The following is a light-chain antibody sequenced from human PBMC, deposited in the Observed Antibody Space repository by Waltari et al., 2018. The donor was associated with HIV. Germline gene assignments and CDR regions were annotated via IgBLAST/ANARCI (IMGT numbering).Light chain of an antibody. CDR2: DVT. CDR3: SSYTTFNTVI. V-gene: IGLV2-14*03. J-gene: IGLJ2*01. Sequence: QSALTQPVSVSGSPGQSITISCAGTGAEIGAYNYVAWYQKLPDSVPKLIIYDVTSRPSGISDRFSASKSGNAASLTISGLQAEDEGDYYCSSYTTFNTVIFGGGTKLTVL. CDR1: GAEIGAYNY.